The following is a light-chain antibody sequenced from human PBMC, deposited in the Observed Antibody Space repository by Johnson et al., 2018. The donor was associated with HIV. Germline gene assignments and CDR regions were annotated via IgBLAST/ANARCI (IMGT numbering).Light chain of an antibody. V-gene: IGLV1-51*01. J-gene: IGLJ1*01. CDR3: GTWDSSLSASYV. CDR1: SCDIADNY. CDR2: DNN. Sequence: SVLTQPPSVSAASGQKVTISCSGSSCDIADNYVSWHQQLPGTAPKLLIYDNNKRPSGIPDRISGSKSGTSATLGISGLQTGDEADYYCGTWDSSLSASYVFGTGTKVTVL.